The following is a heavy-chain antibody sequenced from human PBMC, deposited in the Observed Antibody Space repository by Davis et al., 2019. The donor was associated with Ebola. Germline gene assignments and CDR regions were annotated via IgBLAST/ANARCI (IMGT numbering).Heavy chain of an antibody. Sequence: SVKVSCKASGYTFTTYDINWVRQAPGQGLEWMGGIIPILGIADYAQNFQGRLTITADESTSTAYMELSSLRSDDTALYYCASLTGLGYWGQGTLVTVSS. CDR2: IIPILGIA. CDR3: ASLTGLGY. J-gene: IGHJ4*02. CDR1: GYTFTTYD. V-gene: IGHV1-69*10. D-gene: IGHD3/OR15-3a*01.